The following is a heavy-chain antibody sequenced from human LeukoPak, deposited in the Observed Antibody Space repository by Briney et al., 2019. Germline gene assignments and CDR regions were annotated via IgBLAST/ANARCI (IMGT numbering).Heavy chain of an antibody. CDR3: ARDRGGGYCSGGSCYFDY. CDR2: ISSSGSTI. Sequence: QPGGSLRLSCAASGFTFSSYEMNWVRQAPGKGLEWVSYISSSGSTIYYADSVKGRFTISRDNAKNSLYLQMNSLRAEDTAVYYCARDRGGGYCSGGSCYFDYWGQGTLVTVSS. CDR1: GFTFSSYE. V-gene: IGHV3-48*03. D-gene: IGHD2-15*01. J-gene: IGHJ4*02.